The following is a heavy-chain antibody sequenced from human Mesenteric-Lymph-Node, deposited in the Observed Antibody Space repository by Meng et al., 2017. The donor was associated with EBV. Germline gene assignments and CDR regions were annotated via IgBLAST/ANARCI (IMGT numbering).Heavy chain of an antibody. Sequence: QVQMKGSGPGLVKPSETLSLTCNVSGDSVSSGNNYWSWIRQSPGRGLERIGNIYFTGSTFYNPAPKSRVTISGDTSKNQFSLKLTSVTAADTAVYYCAREGTTVTRWFNPWGPGTLVTVSS. D-gene: IGHD4-11*01. V-gene: IGHV4-61*01. CDR3: AREGTTVTRWFNP. J-gene: IGHJ5*02. CDR1: GDSVSSGNNY. CDR2: IYFTGST.